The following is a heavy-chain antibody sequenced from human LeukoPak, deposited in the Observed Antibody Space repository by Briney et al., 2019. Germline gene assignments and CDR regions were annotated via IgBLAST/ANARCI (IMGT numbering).Heavy chain of an antibody. CDR3: TRHRYGDSGGDFDY. CDR1: GFTFSTYI. V-gene: IGHV3-21*04. Sequence: PGGSLRLSCAASGFTFSTYIMNWVRQTPGKGLEWVSSIGTSTSYIYYADSVKGRFTISRDNAKNSLYLEMNSLRAEDTAVYYCTRHRYGDSGGDFDYWGQGTLVTVSS. CDR2: IGTSTSYI. J-gene: IGHJ4*02. D-gene: IGHD2-21*02.